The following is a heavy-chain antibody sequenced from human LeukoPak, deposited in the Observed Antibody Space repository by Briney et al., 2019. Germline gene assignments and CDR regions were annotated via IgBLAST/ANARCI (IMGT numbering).Heavy chain of an antibody. CDR3: AREVKGSYYYYYGMDV. Sequence: ASVKVSCKASGYTFTSYDINWVRQATGQGLEWMGWMNPNSGNTGYARKFQGRVTMTRNTSISTAYMELSSLRSEDTAVYYCAREVKGSYYYYYGMDVWGQGTTVTVSS. V-gene: IGHV1-8*01. CDR1: GYTFTSYD. J-gene: IGHJ6*02. D-gene: IGHD2-21*01. CDR2: MNPNSGNT.